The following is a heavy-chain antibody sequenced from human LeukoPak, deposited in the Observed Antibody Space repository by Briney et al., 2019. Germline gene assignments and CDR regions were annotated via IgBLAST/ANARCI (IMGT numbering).Heavy chain of an antibody. CDR2: IHTSGNT. CDR3: AREGSMTARPFVSIDY. D-gene: IGHD6-6*01. CDR1: GGSISTYY. Sequence: SETLSLTCTVSGGSISTYYWSWIRQPAGKGLEWIGRIHTSGNTDYNPSLKSRVTMSVDTSKNQFFLKLSSVTAADTAVYYCAREGSMTARPFVSIDYWGQGTLVTISS. V-gene: IGHV4-4*07. J-gene: IGHJ4*02.